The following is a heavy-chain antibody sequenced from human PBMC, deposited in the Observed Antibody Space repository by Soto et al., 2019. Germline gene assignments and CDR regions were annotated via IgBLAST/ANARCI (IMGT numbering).Heavy chain of an antibody. CDR1: GFTVSSNY. V-gene: IGHV3-66*01. D-gene: IGHD2-15*01. Sequence: VGSLRLSCAASGFTVSSNYMSWVRQAPGKGLEWVSVIYSGGSTYYADSVKGRFTISRDNSKNTLYLQMNSLRAEDTAVYYCARDTQGYCSGGSCYLGAFDIWGQGTMVTVSS. CDR3: ARDTQGYCSGGSCYLGAFDI. CDR2: IYSGGST. J-gene: IGHJ3*02.